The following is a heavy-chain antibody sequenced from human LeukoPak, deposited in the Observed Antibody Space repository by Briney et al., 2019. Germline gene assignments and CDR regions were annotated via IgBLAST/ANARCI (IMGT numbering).Heavy chain of an antibody. V-gene: IGHV3-53*04. CDR1: GFTISYNY. CDR3: ARDIPVDSRSSVPKPVRDS. D-gene: IGHD6-6*01. Sequence: PGGSLRLSCAASGFTISYNYMSWVRQDPGKVLQWVSVIYSNTSAYYADSVKGRFTISRHNSKNTLYLQMTSLRAEDTAVYYCARDIPVDSRSSVPKPVRDSWGQGTLVTVSS. CDR2: IYSNTSA. J-gene: IGHJ5*02.